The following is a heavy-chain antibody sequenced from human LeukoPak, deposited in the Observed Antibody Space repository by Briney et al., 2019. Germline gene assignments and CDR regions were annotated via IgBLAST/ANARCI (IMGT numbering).Heavy chain of an antibody. CDR3: AKDDHYDDSGYYGF. V-gene: IGHV3-23*01. Sequence: EGSLRLSCAASGFTFSNYAMSWVRQAPGKGLEWVSALSGSGGSTYSADSVKGRFTISRDNSKNTQYLQMSSLRAGDTAIYYCAKDDHYDDSGYYGFWGQGTLVTVSS. CDR2: LSGSGGST. D-gene: IGHD3-22*01. J-gene: IGHJ4*02. CDR1: GFTFSNYA.